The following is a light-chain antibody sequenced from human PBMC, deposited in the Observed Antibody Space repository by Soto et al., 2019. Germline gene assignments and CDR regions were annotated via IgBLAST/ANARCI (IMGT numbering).Light chain of an antibody. J-gene: IGLJ2*01. CDR2: EVS. CDR3: SSYTTSNTLV. V-gene: IGLV2-14*01. CDR1: SSDVGAYTY. Sequence: QSALTQPASVSGSPGQSITISCTGTSSDVGAYTYVSWYQQHPGKAPKLMIFEVSDRPSGVSNRFSGSKSGNTASLTNSGLQPEDEADYYCSSYTTSNTLVFGGGTKVTVL.